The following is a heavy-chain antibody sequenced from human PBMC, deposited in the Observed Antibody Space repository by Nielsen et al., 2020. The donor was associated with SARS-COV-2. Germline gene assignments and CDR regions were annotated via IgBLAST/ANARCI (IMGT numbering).Heavy chain of an antibody. J-gene: IGHJ6*03. V-gene: IGHV4-4*02. Sequence: SETLSLTCAVSGDSVSSHDWWTWVRQSPGKGLEWIGEVPHSGSTNYNPSPKSRVTLSMDKSKNQFSLRLTSVSAADTAVYFCARGDLVVVPSPLLGLGPIFYSFYLDVWGKGTTVIVSS. CDR3: ARGDLVVVPSPLLGLGPIFYSFYLDV. D-gene: IGHD2-2*02. CDR1: GDSVSSHDW. CDR2: VPHSGST.